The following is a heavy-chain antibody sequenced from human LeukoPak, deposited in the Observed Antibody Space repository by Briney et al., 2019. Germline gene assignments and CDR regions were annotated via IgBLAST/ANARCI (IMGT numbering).Heavy chain of an antibody. CDR2: INEDGSNK. D-gene: IGHD6-19*01. CDR3: TRVIVAVPGYFDYFDF. CDR1: GFSFSNHY. V-gene: IGHV3-7*01. Sequence: PGGSLRLSCTASGFSFSNHYMRWIRQAPGKGLEWVANINEDGSNKWRLGSVKGRFTVSRDNARNSLYLQMNSLRVEDTAVYYCTRVIVAVPGYFDYFDFWGQGVLVTVSS. J-gene: IGHJ4*02.